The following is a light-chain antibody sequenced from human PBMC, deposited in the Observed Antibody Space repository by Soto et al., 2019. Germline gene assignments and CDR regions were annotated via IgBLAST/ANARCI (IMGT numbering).Light chain of an antibody. CDR1: HILLYNNTHNY. CDR3: MQALQSLT. CDR2: FGS. Sequence: EIVMTQSPLTLPVTPGDPASISFRPSHILLYNNTHNYLDWYVQKPGQSPQLLIYFGSNRAPGVPDRFSGSGSGTDFTLKINRVEAEDVGTYYCMQALQSLTFGQGTRLDIK. J-gene: IGKJ5*01. V-gene: IGKV2-28*01.